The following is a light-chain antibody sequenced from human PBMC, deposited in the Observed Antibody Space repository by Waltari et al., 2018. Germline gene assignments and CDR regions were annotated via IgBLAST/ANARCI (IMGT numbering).Light chain of an antibody. CDR3: QAWDRTTVV. J-gene: IGLJ2*01. CDR1: KLGAKY. V-gene: IGLV3-1*01. CDR2: QNI. Sequence: SYELTQPPSVSVSPGQTAYITCFGEKLGAKYASWYQQKPGQSPVVVIYQNIKRPSGIPERFSGSNSGNTATLTISGTQAMDEADYYCQAWDRTTVVFGGGTKLTVL.